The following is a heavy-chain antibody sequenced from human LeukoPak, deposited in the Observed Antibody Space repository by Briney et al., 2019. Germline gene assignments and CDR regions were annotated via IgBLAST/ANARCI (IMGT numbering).Heavy chain of an antibody. CDR1: GGSFSGYY. D-gene: IGHD2-15*01. CDR2: INHSGST. J-gene: IGHJ4*02. CDR3: ARRYCSGGSCYDGGSYYFDY. V-gene: IGHV4-34*01. Sequence: PSETLSLTCAVYGGSFSGYYWSWIRQPPGKGLEWIGEINHSGSTNYNPSLKSRVTISVDTSKNQFSLKLSSVTAADTAVYYCARRYCSGGSCYDGGSYYFDYWGQGTLVTVSS.